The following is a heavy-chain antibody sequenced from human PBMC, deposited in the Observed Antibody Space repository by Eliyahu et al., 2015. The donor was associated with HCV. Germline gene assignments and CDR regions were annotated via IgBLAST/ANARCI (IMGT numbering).Heavy chain of an antibody. CDR1: GGSFSGYY. V-gene: IGHV4-34*08. CDR2: INHSGST. CDR3: VLTPAPEYFQH. D-gene: IGHD4/OR15-4a*01. J-gene: IGHJ1*01. Sequence: GGSFSGYYWSWMRQPPGKGLEWIGEINHSGSTNYNPSLKSRVTISVDTSKNQFSLKLSSVTAADTAVYYSVLTPAPEYFQHWGQGTLVTVSS.